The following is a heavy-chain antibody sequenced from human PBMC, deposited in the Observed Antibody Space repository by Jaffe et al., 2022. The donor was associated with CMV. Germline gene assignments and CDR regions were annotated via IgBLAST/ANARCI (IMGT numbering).Heavy chain of an antibody. D-gene: IGHD1-26*01. V-gene: IGHV2-5*02. Sequence: QITLKESGPTLVKPTQTLTLTCTFSGFSLSTSGVGVGWIRQPPGKALEWLALIYWDDDKRYSPSLKSRLTITKDTSKNQVVLTMTNMDPVDTATYYCAHDIVGATGDAFDIWGQGTMVTVSS. CDR2: IYWDDDK. J-gene: IGHJ3*02. CDR1: GFSLSTSGVG. CDR3: AHDIVGATGDAFDI.